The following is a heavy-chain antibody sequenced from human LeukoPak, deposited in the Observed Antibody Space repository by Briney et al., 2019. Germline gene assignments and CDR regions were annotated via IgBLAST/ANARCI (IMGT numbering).Heavy chain of an antibody. Sequence: KPSETLSLTCTVSGGSISGYYWSWIRQPPGKGLEWIGFLYSSGSTNYNPSLKSRVTMSGDTSKNQFSLRLSSVTAADTAVYYCARGRGYCSSISCANFDYWGQGTLVTVPS. CDR2: LYSSGST. V-gene: IGHV4-59*01. D-gene: IGHD2-2*01. J-gene: IGHJ4*02. CDR1: GGSISGYY. CDR3: ARGRGYCSSISCANFDY.